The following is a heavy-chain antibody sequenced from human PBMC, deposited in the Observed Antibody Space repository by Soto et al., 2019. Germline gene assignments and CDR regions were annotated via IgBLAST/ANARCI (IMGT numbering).Heavy chain of an antibody. D-gene: IGHD6-6*01. Sequence: QVQLVQSGAEVKKPGSSVKVSCKASGGTFSSYAISWVRQAPGQGLEWMGGIIPIFGTANYAQKFQGRVTITADESTSTAYMELSSLRSEDTAVYYCASPIAACPIYYYYGMDVWGQGTTVTVSS. CDR2: IIPIFGTA. CDR3: ASPIAACPIYYYYGMDV. CDR1: GGTFSSYA. J-gene: IGHJ6*02. V-gene: IGHV1-69*01.